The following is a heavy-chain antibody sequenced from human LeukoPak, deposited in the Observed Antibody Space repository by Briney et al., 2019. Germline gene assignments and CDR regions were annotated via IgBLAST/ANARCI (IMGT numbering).Heavy chain of an antibody. CDR1: GGSISSYY. CDR2: IYYSGST. D-gene: IGHD2-21*02. CDR3: ARILLAYCGGDCYSAYFDY. Sequence: SETLSLTCTVSGGSISSYYWSWIRQPPGKGLEWIGHIYYSGSTNYNPPLKSRVTISVDTSKNQFSLKLSSVTAADTAVYYCARILLAYCGGDCYSAYFDYWGQGTLVTVSS. V-gene: IGHV4-59*01. J-gene: IGHJ4*02.